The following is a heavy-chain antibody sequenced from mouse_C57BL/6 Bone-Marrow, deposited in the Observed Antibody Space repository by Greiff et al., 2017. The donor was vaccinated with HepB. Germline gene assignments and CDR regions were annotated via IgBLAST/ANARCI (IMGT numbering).Heavy chain of an antibody. Sequence: VQLQQSGAELARPGASVKLSCKASGYTFTSYGISWVKQRTGQGLEWIGEIYPRSGNTYYNEKFKGKATLTADKSSSTAYMELRSLTSEDSAVYVCAREGYGNYKIYAYWGQGTLVTVSA. CDR2: IYPRSGNT. V-gene: IGHV1-81*01. D-gene: IGHD2-1*01. J-gene: IGHJ3*01. CDR3: AREGYGNYKIYAY. CDR1: GYTFTSYG.